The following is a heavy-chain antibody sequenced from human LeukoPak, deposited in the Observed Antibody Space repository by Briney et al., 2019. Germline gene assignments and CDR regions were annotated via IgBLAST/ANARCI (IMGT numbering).Heavy chain of an antibody. CDR2: IYYGGST. CDR1: GGSISSGDYY. D-gene: IGHD3-10*01. CDR3: ARGVTMVRGHRGFDY. J-gene: IGHJ4*02. V-gene: IGHV4-30-4*08. Sequence: SQTLSLTCTVSGGSISSGDYYWSWIRQPPGKGLEWIGYIYYGGSTYYNPSLKSRVTISVDTSKNQFSLKLSSVTAADTAVYYCARGVTMVRGHRGFDYWGQGTLVTVSS.